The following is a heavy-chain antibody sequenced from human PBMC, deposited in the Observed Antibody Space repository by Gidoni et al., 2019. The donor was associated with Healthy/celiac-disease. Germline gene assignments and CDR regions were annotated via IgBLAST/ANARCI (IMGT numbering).Heavy chain of an antibody. Sequence: EVQLVESGGGLVKPGGARRLSCAASGCTFSSYWLSWVGQAPGKGPELVANIKQDGSEKYYVDSVKCRFTISRDNAKNSLYLQMNSLRAEDTAVYYCARDQGHITIFGDNYYYYYGMDVWGQGTTVTVSS. V-gene: IGHV3-7*03. CDR2: IKQDGSEK. D-gene: IGHD3-3*01. CDR3: ARDQGHITIFGDNYYYYYGMDV. J-gene: IGHJ6*02. CDR1: GCTFSSYW.